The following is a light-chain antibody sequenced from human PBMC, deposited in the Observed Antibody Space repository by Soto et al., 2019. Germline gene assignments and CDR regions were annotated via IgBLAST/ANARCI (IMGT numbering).Light chain of an antibody. CDR2: DAS. J-gene: IGKJ1*01. CDR1: QSVSSY. CDR3: QQRSHWPRT. V-gene: IGKV3-11*01. Sequence: EIVLTQSPATLSLSPGERATLSCRASQSVSSYLAWYQQRPGQAPRLLIYDASNRATGIPARFSGSGSGPDFTLTISSLEPEDFAVYYCQQRSHWPRTFGQGTKVEIK.